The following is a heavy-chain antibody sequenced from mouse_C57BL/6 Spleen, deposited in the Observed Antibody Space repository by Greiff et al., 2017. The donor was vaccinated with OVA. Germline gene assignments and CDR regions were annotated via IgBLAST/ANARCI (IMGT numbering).Heavy chain of an antibody. Sequence: QVQLKQPGAELVKPGASVKVSCKASGYTFTSYWMHWVKQRPGQGLEWIGRIHPSDSDTNYNQKFKGKATLTVDKSSSTAYMQLSSLTSEDSAVYYCATYYGSSYDWFAYWGQGTLVTVSA. V-gene: IGHV1-74*01. CDR1: GYTFTSYW. J-gene: IGHJ3*01. D-gene: IGHD1-1*01. CDR2: IHPSDSDT. CDR3: ATYYGSSYDWFAY.